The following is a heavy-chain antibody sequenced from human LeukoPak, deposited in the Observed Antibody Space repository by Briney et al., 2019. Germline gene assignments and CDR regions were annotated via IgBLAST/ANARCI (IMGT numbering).Heavy chain of an antibody. J-gene: IGHJ4*02. CDR1: GFTFSSYP. D-gene: IGHD5-12*01. Sequence: GGSLRLSCAASGFTFSSYPMHWVRQAPGKGLEYVSAISSNGGSAYYANSVKGRFGISRDNSKNTLYLQMGSLRAEDMAVYYCARDLRSGYDFVDYWGQGTLVTVSS. V-gene: IGHV3-64*01. CDR2: ISSNGGSA. CDR3: ARDLRSGYDFVDY.